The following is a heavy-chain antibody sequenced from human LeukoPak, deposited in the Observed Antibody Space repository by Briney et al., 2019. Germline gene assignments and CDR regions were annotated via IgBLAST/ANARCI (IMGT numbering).Heavy chain of an antibody. D-gene: IGHD3-16*02. Sequence: PSETLSLTCTVSGGSISSSSYYWGWIRQPPGKGLEWIGRIYYSGSTYYNPSLKSRVTISVDTSQNHFSLKLSSVTAADAAVYYCARFRVGDYVWGSYRYEVGAFDIWGQGTMVTVSS. CDR2: IYYSGST. CDR3: ARFRVGDYVWGSYRYEVGAFDI. V-gene: IGHV4-39*02. J-gene: IGHJ3*02. CDR1: GGSISSSSYY.